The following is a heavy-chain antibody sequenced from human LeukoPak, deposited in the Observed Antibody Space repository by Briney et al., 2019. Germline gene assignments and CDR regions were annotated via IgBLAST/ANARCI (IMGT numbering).Heavy chain of an antibody. J-gene: IGHJ4*02. CDR2: IYYGGST. D-gene: IGHD5-24*01. V-gene: IGHV4-39*01. CDR3: ASADGYKIDY. CDR1: GDSISGSSYY. Sequence: LETLSLTCTVSGDSISGSSYYWGWIRQPPGKGLEWIGNIYYGGSTYYSPSLKSRVSISVDTSKNQVSLKLSSVTAADTAVYYCASADGYKIDYWGQGTLVTVSS.